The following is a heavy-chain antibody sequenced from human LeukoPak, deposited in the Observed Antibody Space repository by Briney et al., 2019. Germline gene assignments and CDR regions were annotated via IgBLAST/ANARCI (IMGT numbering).Heavy chain of an antibody. CDR3: ARDSKQGYDTSGLYY. CDR1: GGSFSGYY. CDR2: INHSGST. J-gene: IGHJ4*02. Sequence: PSETLSLTCAVYGGSFSGYYWSWIRQPPGKGLEWIGEINHSGSTNYNPSLKSRVTISVDTSKNQFSLKLSFVTAADTAVYYCARDSKQGYDTSGLYYWGQGTLVTVSS. D-gene: IGHD3-22*01. V-gene: IGHV4-34*01.